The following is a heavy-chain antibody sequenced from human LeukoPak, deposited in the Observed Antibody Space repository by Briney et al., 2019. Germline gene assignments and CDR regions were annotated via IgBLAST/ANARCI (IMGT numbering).Heavy chain of an antibody. J-gene: IGHJ4*02. CDR1: GGSISSTNW. CDR2: VHLSGRT. CDR3: ARVRRRGSTVVTFRFDL. D-gene: IGHD4-23*01. V-gene: IGHV4-4*02. Sequence: SGTLSLTCGVSGGSISSTNWWTWVRPPPGEGLEWIGEVHLSGRTNYNPSLESRVTMSVDMSENHISLKLTSVTAADTAVYYCARVRRRGSTVVTFRFDLWGQGTLVNVAP.